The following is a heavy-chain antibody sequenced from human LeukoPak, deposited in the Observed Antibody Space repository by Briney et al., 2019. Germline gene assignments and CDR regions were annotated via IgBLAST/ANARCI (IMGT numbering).Heavy chain of an antibody. J-gene: IGHJ4*02. V-gene: IGHV1-8*01. Sequence: GASVKVSCKSSGYTFTNYDINWVRQATGQGLEWMGWMNPNSGNTGYAQKFQGRVNMTRNTSISTAYMELSSLRSEDTAVYYCAMVRGVIKDYWGQGTLVTVSS. D-gene: IGHD3-10*01. CDR3: AMVRGVIKDY. CDR2: MNPNSGNT. CDR1: GYTFTNYD.